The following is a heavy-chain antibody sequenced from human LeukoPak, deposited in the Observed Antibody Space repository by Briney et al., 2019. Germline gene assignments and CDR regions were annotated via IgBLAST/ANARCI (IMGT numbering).Heavy chain of an antibody. CDR1: GFTFRNYA. CDR2: TSGSGATS. J-gene: IGHJ6*03. V-gene: IGHV3-23*01. Sequence: GGSLRLSCAASGFTFRNYAMSWVRQAPGKGLEWVSGTSGSGATSYYADSVKGRFTISRDNYKNTLFLQMNSLRADDTAVYYCARGYYMDVWGKGTTVTVSS. CDR3: ARGYYMDV.